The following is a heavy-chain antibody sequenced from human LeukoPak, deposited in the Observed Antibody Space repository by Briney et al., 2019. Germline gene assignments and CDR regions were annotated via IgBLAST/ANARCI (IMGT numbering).Heavy chain of an antibody. CDR3: AKDLHDILTGYYNPLGY. Sequence: GGSLRLSCAASGFTFSSYGMHWVRQAPGKGLEWVAVISYDGSNKYYADSVKGRFTISRDNSKNTLYLQMNSLRAEDTAVYYCAKDLHDILTGYYNPLGYWGQGTLVTVSS. D-gene: IGHD3-9*01. V-gene: IGHV3-30*18. J-gene: IGHJ4*02. CDR2: ISYDGSNK. CDR1: GFTFSSYG.